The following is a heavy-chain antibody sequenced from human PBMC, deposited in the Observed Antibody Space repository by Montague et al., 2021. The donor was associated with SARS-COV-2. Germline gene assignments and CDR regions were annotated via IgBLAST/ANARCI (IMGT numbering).Heavy chain of an antibody. V-gene: IGHV6-1*01. CDR1: GDSVSSNIAT. CDR3: ARAYCGGDCYFYWYFDL. J-gene: IGHJ2*01. D-gene: IGHD2-21*02. CDR2: TYYRSKWYN. Sequence: CAISGDSVSSNIATWNWIRQSPSRGLEWLGRTYYRSKWYNDYAVSVKSRVIINPDTSNNRISLQLNSVIPEDTAVYYCARAYCGGDCYFYWYFDLRGRGTLVTVSS.